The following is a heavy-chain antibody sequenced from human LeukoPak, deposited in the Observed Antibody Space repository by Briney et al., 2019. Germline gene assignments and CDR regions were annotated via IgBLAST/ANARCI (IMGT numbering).Heavy chain of an antibody. Sequence: GGSLRLSCAASGFTVSSNYMSWVRQAPGKGLEWVSVIYSGGSTYYADSVKGRFTISRDNSKNTLYLQMNSLRAEDTAVYYCARDTPEDIVVVVAAGYYYGMDVWGQGTTVTVSS. CDR2: IYSGGST. CDR3: ARDTPEDIVVVVAAGYYYGMDV. CDR1: GFTVSSNY. J-gene: IGHJ6*02. V-gene: IGHV3-66*01. D-gene: IGHD2-15*01.